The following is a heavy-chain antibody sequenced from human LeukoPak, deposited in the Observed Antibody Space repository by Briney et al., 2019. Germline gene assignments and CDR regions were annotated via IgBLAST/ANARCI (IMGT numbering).Heavy chain of an antibody. V-gene: IGHV3-15*01. J-gene: IGHJ4*02. CDR1: GFNFNIAW. CDR3: ATDLGGYGDYLRA. CDR2: IKSKGAGGAT. Sequence: TGGSLRLSCGAFGFNFNIAWVSWIRQAPGKGLEWVARIKSKGAGGATDYPAVVKDRFFISRDDSKNMLYLQMNSLETEETALYYCATDLGGYGDYLRAWGQGTLVTVSS. D-gene: IGHD4-17*01.